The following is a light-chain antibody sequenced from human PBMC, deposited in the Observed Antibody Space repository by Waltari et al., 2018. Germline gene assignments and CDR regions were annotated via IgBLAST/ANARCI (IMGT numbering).Light chain of an antibody. CDR2: SNN. Sequence: QSELTQPPSASGTPGQRVTISCSGSSSNIGSNTVNWYQQLPGTAPKLLIYSNNPRPSGVPDRFSGSKSGTSASLAISGLQSEDEADYYCAAWDDSLKVVFGGGTKLTVL. CDR3: AAWDDSLKVV. J-gene: IGLJ2*01. CDR1: SSNIGSNT. V-gene: IGLV1-44*01.